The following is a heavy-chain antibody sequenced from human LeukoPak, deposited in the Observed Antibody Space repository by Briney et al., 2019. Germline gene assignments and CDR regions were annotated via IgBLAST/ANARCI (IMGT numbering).Heavy chain of an antibody. CDR3: ARALVRYYDILTGYYYFDY. CDR2: ICYSGST. Sequence: SQNLSLNCTVSGVSISSGDYFWRWLRQPPGKGLEWIGYICYSGSTYYNPSLKSRVTISVDTSKNQFSLKLSSVTAADTAVYYCARALVRYYDILTGYYYFDYWGQGTLVTVSS. V-gene: IGHV4-30-4*01. CDR1: GVSISSGDYF. J-gene: IGHJ4*02. D-gene: IGHD3-9*01.